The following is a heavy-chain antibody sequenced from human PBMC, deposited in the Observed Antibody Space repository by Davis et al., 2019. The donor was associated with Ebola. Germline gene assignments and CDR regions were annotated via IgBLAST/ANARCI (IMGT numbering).Heavy chain of an antibody. Sequence: ASVKVSCKASGYTFTSYYMHWVRQAPGQGLEWMGWINPNSGGTNYAQKFQGWVTMTRDTSISTAYMELSSLRSEDTAVYYCARSRGYVVGFDAFDIWGQGTMVTVSS. CDR1: GYTFTSYY. CDR3: ARSRGYVVGFDAFDI. CDR2: INPNSGGT. V-gene: IGHV1-2*04. J-gene: IGHJ3*02. D-gene: IGHD3-22*01.